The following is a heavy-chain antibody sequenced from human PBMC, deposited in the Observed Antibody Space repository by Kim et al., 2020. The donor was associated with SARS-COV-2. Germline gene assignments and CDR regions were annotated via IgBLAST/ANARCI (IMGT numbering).Heavy chain of an antibody. CDR1: GFAFSTSW. CDR2: IKEDGRDT. CDR3: ARDSYDSRGYGAFVY. V-gene: IGHV3-7*01. Sequence: GGSLRLSCVGSGFAFSTSWMTWVRQVPGKGLEWVANIKEDGRDTYYVDSVKGRFTISRDNAKRSVYLQMNSLRVEDTAVYYCARDSYDSRGYGAFVYGGR. J-gene: IGHJ2*01. D-gene: IGHD3-22*01.